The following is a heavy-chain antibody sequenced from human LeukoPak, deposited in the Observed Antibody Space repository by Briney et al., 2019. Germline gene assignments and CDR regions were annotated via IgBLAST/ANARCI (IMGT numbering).Heavy chain of an antibody. CDR1: GGSFSGYY. J-gene: IGHJ4*02. Sequence: SETLSLTCAVYGGSFSGYYWSWIRQPPGKGLEWIGEINHSGSTNYNPSLKSRVTISVDASKNQFSLKLSSVTAVDTAVYYCARGTNPYDYVWGSYRVFDYWGQGTLVTVSS. CDR3: ARGTNPYDYVWGSYRVFDY. CDR2: INHSGST. V-gene: IGHV4-34*01. D-gene: IGHD3-16*02.